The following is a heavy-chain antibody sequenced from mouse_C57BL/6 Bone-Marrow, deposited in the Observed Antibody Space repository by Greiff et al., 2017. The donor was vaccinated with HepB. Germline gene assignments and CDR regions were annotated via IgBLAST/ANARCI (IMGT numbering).Heavy chain of an antibody. D-gene: IGHD1-1*01. CDR3: PIYYYGSSYNY. J-gene: IGHJ3*01. Sequence: QVQLKESGAELVRPGASVTLSCKASGYTFTDYEMHWVKQTPVHGLEWIGAIDPETGGTAYNQKFKGKAILTADKSSSTAYMELRSLTSEDSAVYCCPIYYYGSSYNYWGQGTLVTVSA. V-gene: IGHV1-15*01. CDR1: GYTFTDYE. CDR2: IDPETGGT.